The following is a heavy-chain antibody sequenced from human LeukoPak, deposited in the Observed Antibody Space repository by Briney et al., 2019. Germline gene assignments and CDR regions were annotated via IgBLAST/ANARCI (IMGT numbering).Heavy chain of an antibody. Sequence: PSETLSLTCTVSGDSMNSGFYYWGWIRQPPGRGLEWIGSIYYTGSAYYNPSLKSRVTISVDMSKNQFSLRLSSVTAADTAVYYCARVADCYYDNRGYFKGYFDNWGQGTLVTVSS. V-gene: IGHV4-39*01. CDR1: GDSMNSGFYY. J-gene: IGHJ4*02. D-gene: IGHD3-22*01. CDR2: IYYTGSA. CDR3: ARVADCYYDNRGYFKGYFDN.